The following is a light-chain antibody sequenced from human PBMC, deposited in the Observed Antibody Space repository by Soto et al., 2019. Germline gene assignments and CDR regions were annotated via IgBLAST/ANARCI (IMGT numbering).Light chain of an antibody. V-gene: IGKV3-20*01. CDR1: QSVSSSY. Sequence: EIVLTQSPGTLSLSPGERATLSCRASQSVSSSYLAWYQQKPGQAPRLLIYGASSRATGIPDRFSGSVSGTDFTLTISRLEPEDFAVYYCQQYGSSPWTFGQGTQGEVK. CDR2: GAS. CDR3: QQYGSSPWT. J-gene: IGKJ1*01.